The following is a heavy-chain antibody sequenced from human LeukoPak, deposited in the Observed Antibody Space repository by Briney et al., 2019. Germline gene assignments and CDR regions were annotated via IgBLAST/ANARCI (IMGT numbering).Heavy chain of an antibody. CDR2: IQDDGTKE. D-gene: IGHD3-9*01. J-gene: IGHJ4*02. V-gene: IGHV3-30*02. CDR1: GFPFSSYP. Sequence: GGSLRLSCAASGFPFSSYPMHWVRQAPGKGLEWVSFIQDDGTKEYYADSVKGRFTISRDNSKNTLYFQMKSLRPDDTAVYYCAKSPLGGYFDWFFDSWGQGTLVTVSS. CDR3: AKSPLGGYFDWFFDS.